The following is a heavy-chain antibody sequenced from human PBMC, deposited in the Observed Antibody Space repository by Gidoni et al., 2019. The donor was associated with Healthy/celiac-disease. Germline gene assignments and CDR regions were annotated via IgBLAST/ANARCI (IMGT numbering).Heavy chain of an antibody. D-gene: IGHD3-22*01. CDR3: ARGSHYYYDSSGYYYFDY. CDR1: GGSISSYY. J-gene: IGHJ4*02. CDR2: IYYSGST. Sequence: QVQLQESGPGLVKPSETLSLTCTVSGGSISSYYWSWIRQPPGKGLEWIGYIYYSGSTNYNPSLKSRVTISVDTSKNQFSLKLSSVTAADTAVYYCARGSHYYYDSSGYYYFDYWGQGTLVTVSS. V-gene: IGHV4-59*01.